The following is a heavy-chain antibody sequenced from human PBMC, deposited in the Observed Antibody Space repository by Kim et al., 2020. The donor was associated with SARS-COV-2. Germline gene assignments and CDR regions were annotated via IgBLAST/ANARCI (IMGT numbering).Heavy chain of an antibody. CDR1: GYTFSNYG. V-gene: IGHV1-18*01. CDR3: ARKYGGTPVAGTGRADY. CDR2: ISAYNGDT. J-gene: IGHJ4*02. D-gene: IGHD6-19*01. Sequence: ASVKVSCRASGYTFSNYGISWVRQAPGQGLEWVGWISAYNGDTKYAQRLQGRVTMTTDISTSTAYMELWSLRSDDTAVYYCARKYGGTPVAGTGRADYWGQGTLVTVSS.